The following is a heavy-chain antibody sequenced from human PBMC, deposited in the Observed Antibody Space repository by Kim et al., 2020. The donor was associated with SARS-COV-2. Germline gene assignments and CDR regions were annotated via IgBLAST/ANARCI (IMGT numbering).Heavy chain of an antibody. J-gene: IGHJ4*02. V-gene: IGHV3-23*01. D-gene: IGHD6-19*01. CDR3: APNGPGIAEGGA. Sequence: YYADSVKGRFTISRDTSKNTLYLQMNSLRAEDTAVYYCAPNGPGIAEGGAWGQGTLVTVSS.